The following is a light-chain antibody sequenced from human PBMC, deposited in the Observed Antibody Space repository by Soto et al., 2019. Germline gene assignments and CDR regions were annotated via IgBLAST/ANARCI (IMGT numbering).Light chain of an antibody. Sequence: EIVLTQSPGTLSLSPGERATLSCRASQSVSSSYLAWYQQKPGQAPRLLIYGASSRATGIPGRFSGSGSGTDFTLSSSRLEPEDFAVYYCQQYGSSFGQGTKVEIK. CDR2: GAS. J-gene: IGKJ1*01. CDR3: QQYGSS. V-gene: IGKV3-20*01. CDR1: QSVSSSY.